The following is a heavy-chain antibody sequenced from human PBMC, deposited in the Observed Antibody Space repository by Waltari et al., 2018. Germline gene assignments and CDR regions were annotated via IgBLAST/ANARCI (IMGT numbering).Heavy chain of an antibody. Sequence: QVTLKESGPVLVKPTETLTLTCTVSGFSLSNARMGVSWIRQPPGKALEWLAHMFSNDEKTYSTSLKSRLTISKDTSKSQVVLTMTNMDPVDTATYYCACAAPGQWAPGDAFDIWGQGTMVTVSS. J-gene: IGHJ3*02. V-gene: IGHV2-26*04. CDR2: MFSNDEK. CDR1: GFSLSNARMG. D-gene: IGHD6-19*01. CDR3: ACAAPGQWAPGDAFDI.